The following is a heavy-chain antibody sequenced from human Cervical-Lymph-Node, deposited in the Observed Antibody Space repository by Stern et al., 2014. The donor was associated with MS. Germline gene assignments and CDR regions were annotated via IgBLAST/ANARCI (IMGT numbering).Heavy chain of an antibody. CDR2: ITPLLGTA. CDR3: ARDQAGIAAH. V-gene: IGHV1-69*01. CDR1: GETFSSLS. D-gene: IGHD6-13*01. Sequence: VQLVQSGAELKKPGSSVTVSCKASGETFSSLSVSLVRRAPGHVLQWLGGITPLLGTANYVQKFQDSLTILADASTETVYMTLSGLISEDTAIYYCARDQAGIAAHWGQGTLVTVSS. J-gene: IGHJ4*02.